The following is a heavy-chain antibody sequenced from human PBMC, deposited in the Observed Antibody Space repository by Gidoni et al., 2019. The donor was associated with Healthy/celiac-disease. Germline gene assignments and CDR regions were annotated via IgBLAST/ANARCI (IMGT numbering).Heavy chain of an antibody. D-gene: IGHD3-22*01. CDR2: IYWDDDK. CDR3: AHSTYYYDSSGPSDAFDI. CDR1: GFSLSTSGVG. J-gene: IGHJ3*02. V-gene: IGHV2-5*02. Sequence: QITLKESGPTLVKPTQTLTLTCTFSGFSLSTSGVGVGWIRQPPGKALEWLALIYWDDDKRYSPSLKSRLTITKDTSKNQVVLTMTNMDPVDTATYYCAHSTYYYDSSGPSDAFDIWGQGTMVTVSS.